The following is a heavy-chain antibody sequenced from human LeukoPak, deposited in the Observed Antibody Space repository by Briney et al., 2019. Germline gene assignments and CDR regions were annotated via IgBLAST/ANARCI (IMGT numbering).Heavy chain of an antibody. J-gene: IGHJ3*02. CDR2: IIPIFGTA. V-gene: IGHV1-69*13. D-gene: IGHD3-22*01. CDR1: GGTFSSYA. Sequence: RASVKVSCKASGGTFSSYAISWVRQAPGQGLEWMGGIIPIFGTANYAQKFQGRVTITADESTSTAYMELSSLRSEDTAVYYCARDSSGDYYDSSGYYEKSAFDIWGQGTMVTVSS. CDR3: ARDSSGDYYDSSGYYEKSAFDI.